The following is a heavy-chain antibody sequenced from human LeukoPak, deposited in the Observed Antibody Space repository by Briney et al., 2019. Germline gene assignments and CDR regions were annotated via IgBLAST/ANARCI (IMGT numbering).Heavy chain of an antibody. V-gene: IGHV1-8*01. Sequence: ASVRVSCKASGYTFTIYEFNWVRQAPGQGLEWLGYISPDTGNTGYAQKFQGRVTMTRDTSISTTYMELSSLTSEDTAVYYCARGPRFDPWGQGTLVTVSS. CDR3: ARGPRFDP. CDR2: ISPDTGNT. J-gene: IGHJ5*02. CDR1: GYTFTIYE.